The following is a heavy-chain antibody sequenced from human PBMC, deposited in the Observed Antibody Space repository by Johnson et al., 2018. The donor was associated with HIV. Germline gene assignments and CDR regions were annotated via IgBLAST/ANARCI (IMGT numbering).Heavy chain of an antibody. J-gene: IGHJ3*02. CDR3: ARGGSIWYESSGYSDVFDI. Sequence: QEQLVESGGGVVQPGRSLRLSCAASGFPFSSYSMHWVRQAPGKGLEWVALISYDGSNKYYADSVKGRFTISRDNSKNTLYLQMNSLRVKDTAVYYCARGGSIWYESSGYSDVFDIWGQGTMFTVSS. D-gene: IGHD3-22*01. CDR1: GFPFSSYS. CDR2: ISYDGSNK. V-gene: IGHV3-30-3*01.